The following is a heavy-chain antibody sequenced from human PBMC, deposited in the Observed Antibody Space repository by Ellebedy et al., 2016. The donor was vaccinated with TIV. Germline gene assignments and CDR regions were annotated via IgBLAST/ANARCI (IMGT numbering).Heavy chain of an antibody. Sequence: MPSETLSLTCTVSGGSINSGDYYWSWIRQPPGKGLEWIGYIYYSGRTYYNPSLKSRVSISIDTSKNQFSLKLSSVTAADTAVYYCARDRWGGELDWGQGTLVTVSS. V-gene: IGHV4-30-4*01. CDR2: IYYSGRT. CDR1: GGSINSGDYY. CDR3: ARDRWGGELD. D-gene: IGHD1-7*01. J-gene: IGHJ4*02.